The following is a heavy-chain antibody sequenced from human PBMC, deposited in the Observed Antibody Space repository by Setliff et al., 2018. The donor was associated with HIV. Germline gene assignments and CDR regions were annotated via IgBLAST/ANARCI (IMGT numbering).Heavy chain of an antibody. CDR2: IYSSGST. V-gene: IGHV4-4*09. Sequence: SETLSLTCTVSNGSISGYYWSWIRQSPGKGLEWIGYIYSSGSTNYQPSLKSRVTMSIDTSNIQFSLKLTSLTAADTAVYYCARRTYGSGRSDPWGQGTLVTVSS. J-gene: IGHJ5*02. CDR1: NGSISGYY. CDR3: ARRTYGSGRSDP. D-gene: IGHD6-19*01.